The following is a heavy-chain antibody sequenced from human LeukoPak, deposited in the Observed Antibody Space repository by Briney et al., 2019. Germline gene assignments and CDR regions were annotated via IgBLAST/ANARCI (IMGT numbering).Heavy chain of an antibody. V-gene: IGHV3-15*01. CDR3: ARSSSRELLGDAFDI. CDR2: IKSKTDGGTT. D-gene: IGHD1-26*01. J-gene: IGHJ3*02. CDR1: GFTFSNAW. Sequence: GGSLRLSCAASGFTFSNAWMSWVRQAPGKGLEWVGRIKSKTDGGTTDYAAPVKGRFTISRDDSKNTLYLQMNSLRAEDTAVYYCARSSSRELLGDAFDIWGQGTMVTVSS.